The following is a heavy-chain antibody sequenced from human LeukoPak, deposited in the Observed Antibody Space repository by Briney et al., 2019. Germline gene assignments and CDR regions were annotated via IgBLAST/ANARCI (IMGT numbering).Heavy chain of an antibody. CDR2: IYSGGST. J-gene: IGHJ4*02. Sequence: GGSLRLSCAASGFTFNNFEMNWVRQAPGKGLEWVSVIYSGGSTYYADSVKGRFTISRDNSKNTLYLQMNSLRAEDTAVYYCAGKLYSSSWSSFDYWGQGTLVTVSS. CDR3: AGKLYSSSWSSFDY. D-gene: IGHD6-13*01. V-gene: IGHV3-53*01. CDR1: GFTFNNFE.